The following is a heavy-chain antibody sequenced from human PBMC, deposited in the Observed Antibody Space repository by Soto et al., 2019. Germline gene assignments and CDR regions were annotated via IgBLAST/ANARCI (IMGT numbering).Heavy chain of an antibody. CDR3: ARGGGIAVAGADY. V-gene: IGHV1-69*02. CDR1: GGTFSSYT. D-gene: IGHD6-19*01. J-gene: IGHJ4*02. CDR2: IIPILGIA. Sequence: QVQLVQSGAEVKKPGSSVKVSCKASGGTFSSYTISWVRQAPGQGLEWMGRIIPILGIANYAQKFQGRVTITADKATSTAYMELSSLRSEDTAVYYCARGGGIAVAGADYWGQGTLVTVSS.